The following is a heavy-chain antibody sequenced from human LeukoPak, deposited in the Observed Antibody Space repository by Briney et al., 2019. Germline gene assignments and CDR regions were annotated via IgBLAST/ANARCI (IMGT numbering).Heavy chain of an antibody. CDR1: GFTVSSNY. J-gene: IGHJ4*02. CDR2: ITASGTAM. V-gene: IGHV3-48*02. D-gene: IGHD1-26*01. Sequence: GSLRLSCAASGFTVSSNYMSWVRQAPGKGLEWVSHITASGTAMFYADSVKGRFTISRDNAKNSLYLQMNSLRDEDTAVYYCASSGSYRFDYWGQGTLVTVSS. CDR3: ASSGSYRFDY.